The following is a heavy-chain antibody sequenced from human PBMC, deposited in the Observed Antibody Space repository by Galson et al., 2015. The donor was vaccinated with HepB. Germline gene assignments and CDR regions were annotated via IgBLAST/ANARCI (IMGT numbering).Heavy chain of an antibody. V-gene: IGHV1-18*04. Sequence: SVKVSCKASGYTFTSYGISWVRQAPGQGLEWMGWISAYNGNTNHAQKLQGRVTMTTDTSTSTAYMELRSLRSDDTAVYYCARALPGYSSGWYWDFDYWGQGTLVTVSS. D-gene: IGHD6-19*01. J-gene: IGHJ4*02. CDR1: GYTFTSYG. CDR2: ISAYNGNT. CDR3: ARALPGYSSGWYWDFDY.